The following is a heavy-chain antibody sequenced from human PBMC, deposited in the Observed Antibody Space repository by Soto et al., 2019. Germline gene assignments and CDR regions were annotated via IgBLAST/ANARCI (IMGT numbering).Heavy chain of an antibody. CDR3: ASPQIFGGGELEVYYYYGMDV. CDR1: GGTFSSYA. V-gene: IGHV1-69*12. Sequence: QVQLVQSGAEVKKPGSSVKVSCKASGGTFSSYAISWVRQAPGQGLEWMGGIIPIFGTANYAQKFQGRVTITADESTSTAYMELSSLRSEDTAVYYCASPQIFGGGELEVYYYYGMDVWGQGTTVTVSS. CDR2: IIPIFGTA. J-gene: IGHJ6*02. D-gene: IGHD3-3*01.